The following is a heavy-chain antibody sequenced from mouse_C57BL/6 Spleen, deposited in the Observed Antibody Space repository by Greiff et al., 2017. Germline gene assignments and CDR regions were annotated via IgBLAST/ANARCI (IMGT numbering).Heavy chain of an antibody. V-gene: IGHV1-7*01. J-gene: IGHJ4*01. CDR2: INPSSGYT. CDR1: GYTFTSYW. D-gene: IGHD4-1*01. Sequence: VQRVESGAELAKPGASVKLSCKASGYTFTSYWMHWVKQRPGQGLEWIGYINPSSGYTKYNQKFKDKATLTADKSSSTAYMQLSSLTYEDSAVYYCASSWEDYAMDYWGQGTSVTVSS. CDR3: ASSWEDYAMDY.